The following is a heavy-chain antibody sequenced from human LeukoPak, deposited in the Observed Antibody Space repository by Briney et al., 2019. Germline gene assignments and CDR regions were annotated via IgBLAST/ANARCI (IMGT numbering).Heavy chain of an antibody. CDR3: AATKPADYYYYMDV. J-gene: IGHJ6*03. Sequence: SETLSLTCTVSGGSISSGGYYWSWIRQPPGKGLEWIGYIYHSGSTYYNPSLKSRVTISVDRSKNQSSLKLSSVTAADTAVFYCAATKPADYYYYMDVWGKGTTVTVSS. CDR1: GGSISSGGYY. CDR2: IYHSGST. V-gene: IGHV4-30-2*01. D-gene: IGHD5-12*01.